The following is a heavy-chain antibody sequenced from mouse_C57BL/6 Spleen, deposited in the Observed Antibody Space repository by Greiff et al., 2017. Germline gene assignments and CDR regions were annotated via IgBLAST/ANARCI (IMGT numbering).Heavy chain of an antibody. CDR1: GYTFTSYW. V-gene: IGHV1-61*01. J-gene: IGHJ2*01. CDR3: ARGGYDGYPFDY. Sequence: QVQLQQPGAELVRPGSSVKLSCKASGYTFTSYWMDWVKQRPGQGLEWIGNIYPSDSETHYNQKFKDKATLTVDKSSSTAYVQLSSLTSEDSAVYYCARGGYDGYPFDYWGQGTTLTVSS. D-gene: IGHD2-3*01. CDR2: IYPSDSET.